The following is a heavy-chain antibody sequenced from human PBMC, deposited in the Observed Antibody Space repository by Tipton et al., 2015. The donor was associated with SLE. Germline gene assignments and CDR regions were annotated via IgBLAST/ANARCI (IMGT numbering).Heavy chain of an antibody. CDR3: VRSFDCSDGSCYSSAFEV. Sequence: SLRLSCAASGFTFSSYAMNWVRQAPGKGLEWVSSISSGSTYIHYVDSLKGRFTISRDNAKNSLYLQMNSLRTEDTAIYYCVRSFDCSDGSCYSSAFEVWGQGAMVTVSS. V-gene: IGHV3-21*01. CDR1: GFTFSSYA. J-gene: IGHJ3*01. CDR2: ISSGSTYI. D-gene: IGHD2-15*01.